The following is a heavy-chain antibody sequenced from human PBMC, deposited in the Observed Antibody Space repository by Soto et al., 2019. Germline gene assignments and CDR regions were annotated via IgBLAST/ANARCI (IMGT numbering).Heavy chain of an antibody. D-gene: IGHD2-2*01. V-gene: IGHV4-34*01. Sequence: SETLSLTCAVYGGSFSGYYWSWIRQPPGKGLEWIGEINHSGSTNYNPSLKSRVTISVDTSKNQFSLKVTSVTAADTAVYYCARGIVVVPATIDWFDPWGQGTLVTVSS. CDR1: GGSFSGYY. CDR2: INHSGST. J-gene: IGHJ5*02. CDR3: ARGIVVVPATIDWFDP.